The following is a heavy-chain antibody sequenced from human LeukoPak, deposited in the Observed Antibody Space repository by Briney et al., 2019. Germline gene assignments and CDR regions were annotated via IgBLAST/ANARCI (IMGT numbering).Heavy chain of an antibody. CDR1: GFTFSSYA. CDR2: ISYDGSNK. V-gene: IGHV3-30*03. CDR3: LFDSVGYSYAPDY. D-gene: IGHD5-18*01. J-gene: IGHJ4*02. Sequence: GGSLRLSCAASGFTFSSYAMSWVRQAPGKGLEWVAVISYDGSNKYYADSVKGRFTISRDNSKNTLYLQMNSLRAEDTAVYYCLFDSVGYSYAPDYWGQGTLVTVSS.